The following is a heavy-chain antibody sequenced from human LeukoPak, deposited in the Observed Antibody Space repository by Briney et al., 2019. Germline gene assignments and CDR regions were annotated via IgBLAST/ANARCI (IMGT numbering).Heavy chain of an antibody. CDR2: ISSSSSTI. V-gene: IGHV3-48*04. D-gene: IGHD6-13*01. CDR3: AREPLPAPYSSSWYRNYYYGMDV. CDR1: GFTFSSYS. Sequence: PGGSLRLSCAASGFTFSSYSMDWVRQAPGKGLEWVSYISSSSSTIYYADSVKGRFTISRDNAKNSLYLQMNSLRAEDTAVYYCAREPLPAPYSSSWYRNYYYGMDVWGQGTTVTVSS. J-gene: IGHJ6*02.